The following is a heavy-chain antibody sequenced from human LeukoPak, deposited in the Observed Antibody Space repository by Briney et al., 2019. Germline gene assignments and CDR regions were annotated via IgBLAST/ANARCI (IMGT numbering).Heavy chain of an antibody. Sequence: SETLSLTCAVSGASISSFYWSWIRQPPGKGLEWIGSIYPSGGTNYNPSLKSRVTISLDTSENQFSLELRSVAATDTAVYYCARHPFTWVAFDVWGQGTMVTVSS. D-gene: IGHD7-27*01. J-gene: IGHJ3*01. CDR2: IYPSGGT. CDR1: GASISSFY. V-gene: IGHV4-4*09. CDR3: ARHPFTWVAFDV.